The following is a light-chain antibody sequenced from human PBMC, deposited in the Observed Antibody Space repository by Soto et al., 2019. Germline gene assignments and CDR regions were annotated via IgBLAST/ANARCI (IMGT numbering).Light chain of an antibody. CDR1: QSVSSN. CDR2: AAS. CDR3: QQRSNWPPIT. V-gene: IGKV3-15*01. Sequence: EIAMTPSPATLSVSPGERATLSCRASQSVSSNLAWYQQKPGQAPRLLIYAASARATGIPARFSGRGSGTEFTLIIDSLQSEDFAVYYCQQRSNWPPITFGQGTRLEIK. J-gene: IGKJ5*01.